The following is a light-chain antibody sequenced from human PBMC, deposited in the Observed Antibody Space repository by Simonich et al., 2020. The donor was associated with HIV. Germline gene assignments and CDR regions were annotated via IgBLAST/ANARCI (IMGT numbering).Light chain of an antibody. J-gene: IGKJ4*01. CDR2: AAS. Sequence: QLTQPPSSLTASVRERVTITCRASQRITNYLNWFQQKPGKAPRLLIYAASSLQSGVPSRFSGSGSGTDFTLSISSLQPEDFATYYCQQSYNTLLTFGGGTKVEIK. V-gene: IGKV1-39*01. CDR1: QRITNY. CDR3: QQSYNTLLT.